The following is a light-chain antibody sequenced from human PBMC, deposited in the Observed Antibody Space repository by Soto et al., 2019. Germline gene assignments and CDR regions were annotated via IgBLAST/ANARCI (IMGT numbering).Light chain of an antibody. Sequence: EIVMTQSPPTLSVSPVERAILSCRASQSVSSKLAWYQQKPGQAPRLLIYGASTRATGVPVRFAGSGSGTEFTLTINSLQSEDFAIYYCQQYNQWPPWTFGQGTKVDIK. CDR2: GAS. CDR3: QQYNQWPPWT. J-gene: IGKJ1*01. V-gene: IGKV3-15*01. CDR1: QSVSSK.